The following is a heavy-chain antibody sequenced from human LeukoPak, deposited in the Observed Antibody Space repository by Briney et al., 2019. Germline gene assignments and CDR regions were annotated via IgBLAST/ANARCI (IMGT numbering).Heavy chain of an antibody. J-gene: IGHJ6*03. V-gene: IGHV1-69*05. CDR1: GGTFSSYA. CDR2: IIPIFGTA. CDR3: ARVTSPYYYYMDV. Sequence: ASVKVSCKASGGTFSSYAISWVRQAPGQGLEWMGRIIPIFGTANYAQKFQGRVTITTDESTSTAYMELSSLRSEDMAVYYCARVTSPYYYYMDVWAKGPRSPSP.